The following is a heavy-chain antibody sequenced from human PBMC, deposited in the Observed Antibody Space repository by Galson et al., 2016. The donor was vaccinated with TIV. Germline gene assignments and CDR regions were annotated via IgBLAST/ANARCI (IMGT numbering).Heavy chain of an antibody. CDR1: GGSINPYY. D-gene: IGHD1-7*01. Sequence: ETLSLTCSVSGGSINPYYWGWIRQPPGKGLEWIANMYYSGSTNYNPSLKSRVTTSLDTSKNQVSLKLNSVTAADTAVYYCVRTSYDWNSVGYYFDYWGQGALVTVSS. CDR2: MYYSGST. CDR3: VRTSYDWNSVGYYFDY. V-gene: IGHV4-59*01. J-gene: IGHJ4*02.